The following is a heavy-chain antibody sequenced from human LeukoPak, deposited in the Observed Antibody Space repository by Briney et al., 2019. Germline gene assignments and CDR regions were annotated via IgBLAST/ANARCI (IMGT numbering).Heavy chain of an antibody. V-gene: IGHV3-21*01. D-gene: IGHD4-23*01. J-gene: IGHJ6*03. CDR1: GFTFSTNS. CDR2: IGISSSHT. Sequence: PGGSLRLSCAASGFTFSTNSMNWVRQAPGKGLEWVSSIGISSSHTFYADSVKGRFTISRDNAENSVYLQMNSLRAEDTAVYYCAKDLTTVATPNYYYYMDVWGKGTTVTVSS. CDR3: AKDLTTVATPNYYYYMDV.